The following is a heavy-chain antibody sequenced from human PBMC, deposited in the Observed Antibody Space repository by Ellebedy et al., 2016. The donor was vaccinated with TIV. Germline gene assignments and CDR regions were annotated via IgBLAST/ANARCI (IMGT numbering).Heavy chain of an antibody. D-gene: IGHD6-19*01. CDR1: GFSFSSSA. V-gene: IGHV3-23*01. CDR3: SKEYSSAFDY. J-gene: IGHJ4*02. Sequence: GESLKISCAASGFSFSSSAMSWVRQAPGKGLEWVSAISVSGDSTYYADSVKGRFTISRDNSKNTLYLQMNSLRADDTALYYCSKEYSSAFDYWGQGTLVTVSS. CDR2: ISVSGDST.